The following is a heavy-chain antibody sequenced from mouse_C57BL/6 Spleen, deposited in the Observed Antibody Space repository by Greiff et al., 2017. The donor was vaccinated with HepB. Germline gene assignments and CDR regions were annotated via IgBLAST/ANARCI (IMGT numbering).Heavy chain of an antibody. CDR2: IDPSDSYT. Sequence: QVQLKQPGAELVMPGASVKLSCKASGYTFTSYWMHWVKQRPGQGLEWIGEIDPSDSYTNYNQKFKGKSTLTVDKSSSTAYMQLSSLTSEDSAVYYCASVVRYGSSWYFAVWGTGTTVTVSS. J-gene: IGHJ1*03. D-gene: IGHD1-1*01. CDR1: GYTFTSYW. V-gene: IGHV1-69*01. CDR3: ASVVRYGSSWYFAV.